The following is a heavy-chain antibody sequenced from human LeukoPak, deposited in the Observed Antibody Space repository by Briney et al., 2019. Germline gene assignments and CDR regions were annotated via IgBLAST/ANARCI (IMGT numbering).Heavy chain of an antibody. V-gene: IGHV1-3*01. CDR1: GYTFTSYA. Sequence: ASVKVSCKASGYTFTSYAMHWVRQAPGQRLEWMGWINAGNGNTKYSQKFQGRVTITRDTSASTAYMELSSLRSEDTAVYYCARGDCSSTSCYVGGWFDPWGQRTLVTVSS. D-gene: IGHD2-2*01. CDR3: ARGDCSSTSCYVGGWFDP. J-gene: IGHJ5*02. CDR2: INAGNGNT.